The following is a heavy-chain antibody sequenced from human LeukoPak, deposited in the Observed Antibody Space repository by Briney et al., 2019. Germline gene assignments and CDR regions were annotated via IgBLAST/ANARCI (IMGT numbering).Heavy chain of an antibody. Sequence: PSETLSLTCTVSDGSIGSYYWSWIRQPPGKGLEWIGYIHYTGNTNYRSSLKSRVTISIDTPKNQFSLKLSSVTAADTAVYYCAGAPLRQLVRIDFWGQGTLVTVSS. V-gene: IGHV4-59*08. CDR3: AGAPLRQLVRIDF. CDR2: IHYTGNT. J-gene: IGHJ4*02. CDR1: DGSIGSYY. D-gene: IGHD6-13*01.